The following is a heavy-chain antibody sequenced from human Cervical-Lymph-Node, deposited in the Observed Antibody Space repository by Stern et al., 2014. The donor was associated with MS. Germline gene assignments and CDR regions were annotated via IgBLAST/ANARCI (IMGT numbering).Heavy chain of an antibody. D-gene: IGHD3-22*01. J-gene: IGHJ3*02. Sequence: QLQLQESGPGLVKPSETLSLTCTVSGGSISTFYWNWIRQSPGKGLEWIGQIPYSGSTNYNPSLKSRVTISVDTSKNQFSLNLRSVTAADTAVYFCARRDYYDSSGYYDDAFDIWGQGTMVTVSS. CDR2: IPYSGST. CDR1: GGSISTFY. V-gene: IGHV4-59*01. CDR3: ARRDYYDSSGYYDDAFDI.